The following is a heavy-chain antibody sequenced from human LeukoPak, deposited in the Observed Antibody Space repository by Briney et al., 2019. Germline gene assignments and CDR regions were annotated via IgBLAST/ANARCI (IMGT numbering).Heavy chain of an antibody. J-gene: IGHJ4*02. Sequence: GGSLRLSCAASGFTFSSYSMNWVRQAPGKGREWVSSISSSSSYIYYADSVKGRFTISRDNAKNSLYLQMNSLRAEDTAVYYCARDAYCGGDCQSFDYWGQGTLVTVSS. CDR1: GFTFSSYS. D-gene: IGHD2-21*01. CDR2: ISSSSSYI. CDR3: ARDAYCGGDCQSFDY. V-gene: IGHV3-21*01.